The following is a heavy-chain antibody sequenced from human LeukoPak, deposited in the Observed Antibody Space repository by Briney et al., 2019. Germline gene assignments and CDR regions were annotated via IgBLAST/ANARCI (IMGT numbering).Heavy chain of an antibody. Sequence: PGRSLRLSCAASGFTFSSYGMHWVRQAPGKGLEWVAVIWYAGSNKYYADSVKGRFTISRDNSKNTLYLQMNSLRAEDTAVYYCARDGTPGYSSGWFDPWGQGTLVTVSS. J-gene: IGHJ5*02. CDR1: GFTFSSYG. D-gene: IGHD6-19*01. CDR2: IWYAGSNK. CDR3: ARDGTPGYSSGWFDP. V-gene: IGHV3-33*01.